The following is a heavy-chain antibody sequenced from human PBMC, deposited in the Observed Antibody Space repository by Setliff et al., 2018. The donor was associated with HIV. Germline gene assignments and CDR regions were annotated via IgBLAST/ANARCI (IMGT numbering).Heavy chain of an antibody. J-gene: IGHJ6*02. CDR3: ARLGSGWSDSYYYAMDI. CDR2: ISPNFGHT. D-gene: IGHD6-19*01. CDR1: GYTFTTYG. Sequence: ASVKVSCKASGYTFTTYGISWVRQAPGHGLEWMGWISPNFGHTNYAQNFLGRVTMTIDTSTSRAYMELRSLRSDDTAMYFCARLGSGWSDSYYYAMDIWGQGTTVPVSS. V-gene: IGHV1-18*01.